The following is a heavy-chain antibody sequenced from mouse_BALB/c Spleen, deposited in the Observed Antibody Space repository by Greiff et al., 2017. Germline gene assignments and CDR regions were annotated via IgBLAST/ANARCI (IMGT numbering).Heavy chain of an antibody. Sequence: VQLQESGAELARPGASVKMSCKASGYTFTSYTMHWVKQRPGQGLEWIGYINPSSGYTNYNQKFKDKATLTADKSSSTAYMQLSSLTSEDSAVYYCARSHRYDAMDYWGQGTSVTVSS. D-gene: IGHD2-14*01. J-gene: IGHJ4*01. CDR1: GYTFTSYT. V-gene: IGHV1-4*01. CDR2: INPSSGYT. CDR3: ARSHRYDAMDY.